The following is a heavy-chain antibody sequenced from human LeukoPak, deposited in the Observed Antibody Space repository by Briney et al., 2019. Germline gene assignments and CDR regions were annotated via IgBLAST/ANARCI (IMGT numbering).Heavy chain of an antibody. CDR1: GYTFTIYG. D-gene: IGHD6-13*01. Sequence: ASVKVSCKASGYTFTIYGISWVRQAPGQGLEWMGWISAYNGNTNYAQKLQGRVTMTTDTSTSTAYMELRSLRSDDTAVYYCARGRVSSWYLAEFDPWGQGTLVTVSS. V-gene: IGHV1-18*01. CDR3: ARGRVSSWYLAEFDP. CDR2: ISAYNGNT. J-gene: IGHJ5*02.